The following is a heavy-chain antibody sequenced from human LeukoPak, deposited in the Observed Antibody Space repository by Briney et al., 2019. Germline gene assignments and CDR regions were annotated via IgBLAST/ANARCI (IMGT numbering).Heavy chain of an antibody. CDR2: IYYSGNT. J-gene: IGHJ4*02. V-gene: IGHV4-59*01. CDR1: GGSISSYF. CDR3: ARVPTGVYFDY. Sequence: SGTLSLTCTVSGGSISSYFWGWIRQPPGKGLEWIGYIYYSGNTNYNPSLKSRVTISVDTSKNQFSLKLSSVTAADTAVYYCARVPTGVYFDYWGQGTLVTVSS. D-gene: IGHD7-27*01.